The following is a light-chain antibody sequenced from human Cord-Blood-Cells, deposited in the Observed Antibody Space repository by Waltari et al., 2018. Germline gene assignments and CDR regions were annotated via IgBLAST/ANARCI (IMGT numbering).Light chain of an antibody. V-gene: IGKV3-15*01. J-gene: IGKJ1*01. CDR2: GSS. Sequence: EIVITQSPATLSVSAGARATLSCRASQIVSSNLAWYQKTPGQAPRLLIYGSSTRATGIPARCSGSGSGTEFTLTISSLQSEDFAVYYCQQYNNWWTFGQGTKVEIK. CDR3: QQYNNWWT. CDR1: QIVSSN.